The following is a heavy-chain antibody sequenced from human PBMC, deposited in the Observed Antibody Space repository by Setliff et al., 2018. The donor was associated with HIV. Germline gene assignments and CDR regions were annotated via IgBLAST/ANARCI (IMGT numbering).Heavy chain of an antibody. CDR1: GASISSDT. V-gene: IGHV4-59*05. CDR2: IHYNERT. D-gene: IGHD1-26*01. CDR3: ARGGTSSNWFDP. Sequence: PSETLSLTCIVSGASISSDTWSWIRQPPGKGLEYIGSIHYNERTYYNPSLKSRVAISIDTSKNQFSLNLTSVTAADTAVYYCARGGTSSNWFDPWGQGTLVTVSS. J-gene: IGHJ5*02.